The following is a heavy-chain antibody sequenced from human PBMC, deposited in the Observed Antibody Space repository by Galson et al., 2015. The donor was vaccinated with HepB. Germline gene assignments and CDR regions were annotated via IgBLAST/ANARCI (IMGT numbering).Heavy chain of an antibody. CDR3: ASPFCTGGSCYPLWY. V-gene: IGHV3-53*01. D-gene: IGHD2-15*01. CDR1: GFTVSNTY. CDR2: IYSGGVT. J-gene: IGHJ4*02. Sequence: SLRLSCAASGFTVSNTYMNWVRQAPGKGLEWVSVIYSGGVTYYADSVKGRSTISRDNSKNTLYLHVNNLRAEDTAVYYCASPFCTGGSCYPLWYWGQGTLVTVSS.